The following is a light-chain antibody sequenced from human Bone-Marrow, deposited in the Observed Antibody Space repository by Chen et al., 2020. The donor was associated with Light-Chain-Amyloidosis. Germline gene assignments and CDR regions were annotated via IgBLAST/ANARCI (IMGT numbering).Light chain of an antibody. Sequence: SVALTQPPSVSVSHGQTARITCTGDDLPTKYAYWYQQKPGQAPVLVIHRDTERPSGISERFSGSSSGTTATLTISGVQAEDEADYHCQSADSSGTYEVIFGGGTKLTVL. CDR1: DLPTKY. V-gene: IGLV3-25*03. CDR2: RDT. J-gene: IGLJ2*01. CDR3: QSADSSGTYEVI.